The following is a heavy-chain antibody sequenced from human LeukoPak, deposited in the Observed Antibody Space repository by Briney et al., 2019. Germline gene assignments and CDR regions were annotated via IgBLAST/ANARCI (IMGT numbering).Heavy chain of an antibody. D-gene: IGHD4-17*01. CDR2: IKQDGSEK. V-gene: IGHV3-7*01. CDR3: ARVPVTTAPFMLYMDV. J-gene: IGHJ6*03. CDR1: GFTFSSYW. Sequence: PGGSLRLSCAASGFTFSSYWMRWVRQAPGKGLEWVANIKQDGSEKYYVDSVKGRFTISRDNAKNSLYLQMNSLRAEDTAVYYCARVPVTTAPFMLYMDVWGKGTTVTVSS.